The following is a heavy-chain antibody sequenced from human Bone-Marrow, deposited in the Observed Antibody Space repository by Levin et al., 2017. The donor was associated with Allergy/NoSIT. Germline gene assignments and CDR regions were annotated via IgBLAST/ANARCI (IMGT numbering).Heavy chain of an antibody. Sequence: SSETLSLTCAVSGYSISSGYYWGWIRQPPGKGLEWIGSIYHSGSTYYNPSLKSRVTISVDTSKNQFSLKLSSVTAADTAVYYCARDGITIFGVKNWFDPWGQGTLVTVSS. CDR2: IYHSGST. CDR3: ARDGITIFGVKNWFDP. J-gene: IGHJ5*02. D-gene: IGHD3-3*01. V-gene: IGHV4-38-2*02. CDR1: GYSISSGYY.